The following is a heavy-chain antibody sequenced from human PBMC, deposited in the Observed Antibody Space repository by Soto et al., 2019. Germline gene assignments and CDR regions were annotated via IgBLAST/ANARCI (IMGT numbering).Heavy chain of an antibody. CDR3: ARWRYGDY. Sequence: QVHLVQSGAEVKKPGASVKVSCKGSGYAFTTYGITWVRQAPGQGLEWMGWISAHNGNTNYAQTLQCIVTVTRATSTSTAYMELSSLSSDATAVYYCARWRYGDYWGQGALVTVSS. CDR2: ISAHNGNT. V-gene: IGHV1-18*01. D-gene: IGHD1-1*01. CDR1: GYAFTTYG. J-gene: IGHJ4*02.